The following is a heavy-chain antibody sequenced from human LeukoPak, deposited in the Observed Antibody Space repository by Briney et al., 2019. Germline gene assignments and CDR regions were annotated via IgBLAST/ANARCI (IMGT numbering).Heavy chain of an antibody. D-gene: IGHD3-10*01. J-gene: IGHJ4*02. CDR3: ARGLWFGETYFDY. V-gene: IGHV3-7*04. CDR1: GFTFSSYW. CDR2: IKQDGSEK. Sequence: PGGSLRLSCAASGFTFSSYWMSWVRQAPGKGLEWVANIKQDGSEKYYVDSVKGRFTISRDNAKNSLYLQMNSLRAEDTAAYYCARGLWFGETYFDYWGQGTLVTVSS.